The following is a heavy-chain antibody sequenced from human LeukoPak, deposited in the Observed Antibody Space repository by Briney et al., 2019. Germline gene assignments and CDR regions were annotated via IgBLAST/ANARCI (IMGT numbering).Heavy chain of an antibody. CDR3: ARGAPNYGSSGYYGLGCCFDY. CDR2: INHSGST. D-gene: IGHD3-22*01. V-gene: IGHV4-34*01. Sequence: PSETLSLTCAVYGVSFSGYYWSWIRQPPGKGLEWIGEINHSGSTNYNPSLKSRVTISVDTSKNQFSLKLSSVTAADTAVYYCARGAPNYGSSGYYGLGCCFDYWGQGTLVTVSS. J-gene: IGHJ4*02. CDR1: GVSFSGYY.